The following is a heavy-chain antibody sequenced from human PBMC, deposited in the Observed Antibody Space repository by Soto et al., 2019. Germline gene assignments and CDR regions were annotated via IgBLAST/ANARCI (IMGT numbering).Heavy chain of an antibody. J-gene: IGHJ3*02. CDR2: ISWNSGSI. Sequence: PGVSKRLPCTASEFTFLDYSMHWVRQDKGKGLEWVSGISWNSGSIGYADSVKGRFTISRDNAKNSLYLQMNSLRAEDTALYYCAKDIVLDPLDAFDIWGQGTMVTVSS. CDR1: EFTFLDYS. V-gene: IGHV3-9*01. CDR3: AKDIVLDPLDAFDI. D-gene: IGHD1-1*01.